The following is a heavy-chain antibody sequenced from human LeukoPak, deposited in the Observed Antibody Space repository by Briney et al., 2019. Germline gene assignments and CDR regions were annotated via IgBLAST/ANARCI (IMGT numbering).Heavy chain of an antibody. J-gene: IGHJ4*02. Sequence: GRSLRLSCAASGFTFDDYTMHWVRQAPGKGLEWVSGISWNSGSIGYADSVKGRFTISRDNAKSSLYLQMNSLRAEDTALYYCAKDLMTYYYGSGNYDFWGQGTLVTVSS. D-gene: IGHD3-10*01. V-gene: IGHV3-9*01. CDR1: GFTFDDYT. CDR3: AKDLMTYYYGSGNYDF. CDR2: ISWNSGSI.